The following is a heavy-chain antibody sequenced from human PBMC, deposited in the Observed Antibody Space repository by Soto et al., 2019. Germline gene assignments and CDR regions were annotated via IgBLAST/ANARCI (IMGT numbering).Heavy chain of an antibody. D-gene: IGHD2-2*01. V-gene: IGHV1-2*02. Sequence: ASVKVSCKASRYTFGAYYMYWVRQAPGQGLEWMGWVNPNSGATNYAQGFQGRVTMTRDTSVTTVYMELSRLRSDDTAVYYCSREHFTSSPKLFYSYGMDVWGTGTTVTVSS. CDR3: SREHFTSSPKLFYSYGMDV. CDR2: VNPNSGAT. J-gene: IGHJ6*04. CDR1: RYTFGAYY.